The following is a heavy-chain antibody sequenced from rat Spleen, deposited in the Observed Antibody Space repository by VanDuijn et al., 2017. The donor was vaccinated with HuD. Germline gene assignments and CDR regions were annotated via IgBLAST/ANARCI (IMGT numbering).Heavy chain of an antibody. CDR3: TRAPLHYGYVMDA. CDR2: ITNTGGST. CDR1: GFTFNNYW. Sequence: EVQLVESGGGLVQPGRSLKLSCVASGFTFNNYWMTWIRQAPGKGLEWVASITNTGGSTYYPDSVKGRFTISRDNAKSTLYLQMNSLRSEDTATYYCTRAPLHYGYVMDAWCQGASVTVSS. V-gene: IGHV5-31*01. J-gene: IGHJ4*01. D-gene: IGHD1-7*01.